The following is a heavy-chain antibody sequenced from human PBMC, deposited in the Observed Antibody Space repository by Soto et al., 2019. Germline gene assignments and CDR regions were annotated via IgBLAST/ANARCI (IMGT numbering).Heavy chain of an antibody. J-gene: IGHJ4*02. Sequence: PGGSLRLSCSASGFTFSSYDMHWVRQGPGKGLEWVSAIGTAGDTNYAGSVKGRFTISRENAKNSLYLQMNSLRAGDTAIYFCARAIGPTLFDYWGQGTLVPVSS. V-gene: IGHV3-13*04. CDR1: GFTFSSYD. CDR3: ARAIGPTLFDY. D-gene: IGHD3-22*01. CDR2: IGTAGDT.